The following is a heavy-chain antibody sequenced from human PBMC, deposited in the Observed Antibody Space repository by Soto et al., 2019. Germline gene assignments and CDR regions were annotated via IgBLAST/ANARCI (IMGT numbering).Heavy chain of an antibody. CDR1: GFTFTSYD. CDR2: ILHDGSAE. Sequence: LRLSCAASGFTFTSYDMHWVRQAPGKGLEWMALILHDGSAEYYADSVKGRFTISRDNSRSTLYLQMNGLRAEDTAVYYCARSRDGYSFYFYYGMDGWGQGTTLTVS. J-gene: IGHJ6*02. CDR3: ARSRDGYSFYFYYGMDG. D-gene: IGHD4-4*01. V-gene: IGHV3-30*03.